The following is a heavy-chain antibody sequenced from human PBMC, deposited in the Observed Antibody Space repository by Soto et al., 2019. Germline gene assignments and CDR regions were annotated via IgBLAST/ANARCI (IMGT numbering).Heavy chain of an antibody. V-gene: IGHV1-69*01. CDR2: IIPFFGTA. CDR3: ARTAPMDAGGKYYYDF. Sequence: QVQLVQSGAEVKKTGSSVKVSCKTSGGTXXXXXISXXXXXXXXXXXXXGGIIPFFGTAEYSQKFEDRITITADESTNTVYMDLRSLTSEDTAIYYCARTAPMDAGGKYYYDFWGQGALVTVSS. CDR1: GGTXXXXX. J-gene: IGHJ4*02. D-gene: IGHD3-16*01.